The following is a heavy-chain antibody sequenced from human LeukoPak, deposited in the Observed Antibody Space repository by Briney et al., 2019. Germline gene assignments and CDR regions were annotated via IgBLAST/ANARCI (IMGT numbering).Heavy chain of an antibody. CDR3: AKDQVKGLTAFDI. D-gene: IGHD1-14*01. J-gene: IGHJ3*02. CDR2: IRYDGSNK. CDR1: GFTFSSYG. V-gene: IGHV3-30*02. Sequence: QPGGSLRLSCAASGFTFSSYGMHWVRQAPGKGLEWVAFIRYDGSNKYYADSVKGRFTISRDNSKNTLYLQMNSLRAEDTAVYYCAKDQVKGLTAFDIWGQGTMVTVSS.